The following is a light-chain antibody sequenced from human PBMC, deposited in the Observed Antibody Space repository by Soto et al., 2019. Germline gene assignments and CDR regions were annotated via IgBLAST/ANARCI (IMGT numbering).Light chain of an antibody. CDR2: GAS. J-gene: IGKJ1*01. CDR1: QSVSNN. Sequence: EIVLTQSPGTLSLSPGERATISCRASQSVSNNLAWYQQKPGQAPSLLIYGASKRATGIPARFSGSGSGTDFTLTISGLEPEDFAVYCCQQYGSSPRTFGQGTKVDIK. V-gene: IGKV3-20*01. CDR3: QQYGSSPRT.